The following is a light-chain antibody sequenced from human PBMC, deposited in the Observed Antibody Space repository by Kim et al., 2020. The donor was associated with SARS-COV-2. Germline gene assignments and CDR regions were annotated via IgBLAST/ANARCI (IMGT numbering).Light chain of an antibody. CDR2: RDK. CDR1: NMENKN. Sequence: SVALGQTATIPWGGNNMENKNVHWYQQRPGQAPVLVMYRDKKRPPGIPERLSGSNSGNTATLTISRVEAGDEGDYYCQVWDSRTVVFGGGTQLTVL. CDR3: QVWDSRTVV. V-gene: IGLV3-9*01. J-gene: IGLJ2*01.